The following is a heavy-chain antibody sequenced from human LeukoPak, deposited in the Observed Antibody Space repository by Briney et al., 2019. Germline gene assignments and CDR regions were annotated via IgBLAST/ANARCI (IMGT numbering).Heavy chain of an antibody. D-gene: IGHD5-12*01. Sequence: SETLSLTCAVSGASISSSNYYWGWVRQSPWEGLDWIGNIYSSGNTYYNASLKSRVTLYIDTSKNQSSLKLRSVTAADTAMYYCAKSNGYGLIDYWGQGTLVTVSS. V-gene: IGHV4-39*01. CDR3: AKSNGYGLIDY. CDR1: GASISSSNYY. J-gene: IGHJ4*02. CDR2: IYSSGNT.